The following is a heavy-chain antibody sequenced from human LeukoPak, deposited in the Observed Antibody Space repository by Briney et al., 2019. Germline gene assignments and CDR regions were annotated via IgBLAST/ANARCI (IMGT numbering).Heavy chain of an antibody. D-gene: IGHD3-3*01. V-gene: IGHV4-31*03. Sequence: PSETLSLTCTVSGGSISSGGYYWSWLRQHPGKGREGFGYIYYSGSTYYNPSLKSRVTISVDTSKNQFSLKLSSVTAADTAVYYCARHRSPLESFHHWGQGTLVTVSS. CDR3: ARHRSPLESFHH. CDR1: GGSISSGGYY. J-gene: IGHJ1*01. CDR2: IYYSGST.